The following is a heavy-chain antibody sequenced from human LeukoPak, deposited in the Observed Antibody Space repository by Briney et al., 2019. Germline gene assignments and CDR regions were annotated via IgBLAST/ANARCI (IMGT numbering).Heavy chain of an antibody. CDR2: IRNKANGGTA. CDR3: SRAYSTGWLGINDY. Sequence: GGSLRLSCAVSGFTFSSYAMSWVRQAPGKGLEWVGFIRNKANGGTADYAASVKGRFTISRDDSKTIAYLQMNSLKTEDTAVYYCSRAYSTGWLGINDYWGQGALVTVSS. D-gene: IGHD6-19*01. CDR1: GFTFSSYA. J-gene: IGHJ4*02. V-gene: IGHV3-49*04.